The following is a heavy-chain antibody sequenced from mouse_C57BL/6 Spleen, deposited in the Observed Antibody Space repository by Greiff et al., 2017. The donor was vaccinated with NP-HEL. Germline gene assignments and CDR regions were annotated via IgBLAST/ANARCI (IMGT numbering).Heavy chain of an antibody. CDR2: IYPGDGDT. CDR3: ARLGLPQGAMDY. J-gene: IGHJ4*01. D-gene: IGHD3-1*01. Sequence: QVQLQQSGPELVKPGASVKISCKASGYAFSSSWMNWVKQRPGKGLEWIGRIYPGDGDTNYNGKFKGKATLTADKSSSTAYMQLSSLTSEDSAVYFCARLGLPQGAMDYWGQGTSVTVSS. CDR1: GYAFSSSW. V-gene: IGHV1-82*01.